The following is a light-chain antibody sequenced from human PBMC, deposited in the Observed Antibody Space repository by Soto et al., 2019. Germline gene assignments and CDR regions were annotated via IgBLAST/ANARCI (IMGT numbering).Light chain of an antibody. CDR2: KAS. V-gene: IGKV1-5*03. CDR3: QQYNSNPLT. Sequence: DIQMTQSPSTLSASVGDRVTITCRASRSISNYLAWYQQKPGKAPKLLIYKASTIETGVPSRFSGSGSSTEFTLTISSLQPDDFAADCCQQYNSNPLTFGGGTKVEIK. CDR1: RSISNY. J-gene: IGKJ4*01.